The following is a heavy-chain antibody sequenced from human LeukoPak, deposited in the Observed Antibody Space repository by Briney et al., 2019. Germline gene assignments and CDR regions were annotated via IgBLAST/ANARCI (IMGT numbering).Heavy chain of an antibody. D-gene: IGHD3-22*01. CDR1: GGSLSSGDYY. V-gene: IGHV4-30-4*01. Sequence: SETLSLTCTVSGGSLSSGDYYWSWIRQPPGKGLEWIGYIYYSGSTYYNPSLKSRVTISVDTSKNQFSLKLSSVTAADTAVYYCASGYYYDSSGYFLDYWGQGTLVTVSS. CDR3: ASGYYYDSSGYFLDY. CDR2: IYYSGST. J-gene: IGHJ4*02.